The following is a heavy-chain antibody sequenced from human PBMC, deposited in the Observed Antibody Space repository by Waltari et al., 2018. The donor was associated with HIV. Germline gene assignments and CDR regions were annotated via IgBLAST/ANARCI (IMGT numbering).Heavy chain of an antibody. V-gene: IGHV3-7*01. D-gene: IGHD3-3*01. Sequence: EVQLVESGGGLVQPGGSLRLSCAASGFTFSSYWMSWVRQAPGKGLEWVANIKQDGSEKYYVDSVKGRFTIYRDNAKNSLYLQMNSLRAEDTAVYYCARITIFGVVNDYGMDVWGQGTTVTVSS. CDR2: IKQDGSEK. J-gene: IGHJ6*02. CDR1: GFTFSSYW. CDR3: ARITIFGVVNDYGMDV.